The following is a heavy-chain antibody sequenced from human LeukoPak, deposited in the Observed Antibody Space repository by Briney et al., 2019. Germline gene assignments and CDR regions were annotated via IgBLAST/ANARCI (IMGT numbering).Heavy chain of an antibody. V-gene: IGHV1-46*01. Sequence: ASVKVSCKASGYTFTNSYIHWVRQALGQGLEWMGIINPNGGATNYAQKFQDRVTMTRDTSTTTVYMELSSLRSEDTAVYYCARDVRAGYVYYFDYWGQGTLVTVSS. D-gene: IGHD5-12*01. CDR2: INPNGGAT. CDR1: GYTFTNSY. J-gene: IGHJ4*02. CDR3: ARDVRAGYVYYFDY.